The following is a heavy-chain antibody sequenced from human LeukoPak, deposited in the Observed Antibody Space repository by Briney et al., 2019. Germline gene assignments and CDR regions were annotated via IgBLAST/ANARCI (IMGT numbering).Heavy chain of an antibody. V-gene: IGHV3-23*01. CDR2: ISGSDSST. J-gene: IGHJ4*02. Sequence: GGSLRLSCAASGFTFSSYAMSWVRQAPGKGLEWVSAISGSDSSTHYADSVKGRSTISRDNSKNTLYLQMNSLRAEDTAVYYCARSVAGHEGPFDHWGQGTLVTVSS. CDR1: GFTFSSYA. D-gene: IGHD6-19*01. CDR3: ARSVAGHEGPFDH.